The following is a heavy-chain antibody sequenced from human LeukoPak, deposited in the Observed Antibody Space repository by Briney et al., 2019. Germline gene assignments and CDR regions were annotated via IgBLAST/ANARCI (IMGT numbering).Heavy chain of an antibody. CDR2: MSGSGGGT. CDR3: SSYSSGWTFDY. D-gene: IGHD6-19*01. CDR1: GFTFSSYV. V-gene: IGHV3-23*01. Sequence: PGGSLSLFCAASGFTFSSYVMRWVRQAPGRGLEWVSAMSGSGGGTYYADSVKGRFTISTHNSKNTLYLQMNSLRAEDTAVYYCSSYSSGWTFDYWGQGTLVTVSS. J-gene: IGHJ4*02.